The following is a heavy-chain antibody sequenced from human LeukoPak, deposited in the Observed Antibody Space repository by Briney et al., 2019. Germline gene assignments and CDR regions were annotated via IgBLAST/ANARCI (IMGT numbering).Heavy chain of an antibody. V-gene: IGHV1-24*01. J-gene: IGHJ4*02. D-gene: IGHD6-13*01. CDR2: FDPEDGET. CDR3: ATRAVAAAGADY. Sequence: EASVKASCKVSGYTLTELSMHWVRQAPGKGLEWMGGFDPEDGETIYAQKFQGRVTMTEDTSTDTAYMELSSLRSEDTAVYYCATRAVAAAGADYWGQGTLVTVSS. CDR1: GYTLTELS.